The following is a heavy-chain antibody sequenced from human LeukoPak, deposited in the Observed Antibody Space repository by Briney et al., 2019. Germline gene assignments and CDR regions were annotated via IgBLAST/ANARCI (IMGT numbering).Heavy chain of an antibody. Sequence: SVKVSCKASGFTFTSSAMQWVRQARGQRLEWIGWIVVGSGNTNYAQKFQERVTITRDMSTSTAYMELSSLRSEDTAVYYCAASYDSSGYSGFDPWGQGTLVTVSS. CDR1: GFTFTSSA. D-gene: IGHD3-22*01. CDR2: IVVGSGNT. V-gene: IGHV1-58*02. J-gene: IGHJ5*02. CDR3: AASYDSSGYSGFDP.